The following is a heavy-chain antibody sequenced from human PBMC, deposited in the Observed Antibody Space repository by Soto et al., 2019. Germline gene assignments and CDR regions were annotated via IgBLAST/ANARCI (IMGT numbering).Heavy chain of an antibody. D-gene: IGHD3-3*01. CDR3: ARGQRYDLSPPES. J-gene: IGHJ5*02. CDR1: GGSISSYY. Sequence: SETLSLTCTVSGGSISSYYWSWIRQPPGKGLEWIGYIYYSGSTNYNPSLKSRVTISVDTSKNQFSLKLSSVTAADTAVYYCARGQRYDLSPPESWGQGTLVTVSS. CDR2: IYYSGST. V-gene: IGHV4-59*01.